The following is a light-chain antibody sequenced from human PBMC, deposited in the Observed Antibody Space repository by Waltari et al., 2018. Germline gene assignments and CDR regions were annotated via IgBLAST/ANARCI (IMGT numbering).Light chain of an antibody. Sequence: IMLTQSPDTLSLSPGERATLSCRASQSISRYLVWYQQKPGQAPRLLIYQSSIRTTGIPDRFSGSGYGTDFSLTISKLEPEDFAVYYCQNHERLPAVFGQGTKVEIK. CDR1: QSISRY. V-gene: IGKV3-20*01. CDR2: QSS. J-gene: IGKJ1*01. CDR3: QNHERLPAV.